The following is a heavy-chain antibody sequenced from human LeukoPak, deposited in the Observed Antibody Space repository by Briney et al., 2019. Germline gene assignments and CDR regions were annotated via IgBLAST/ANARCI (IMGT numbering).Heavy chain of an antibody. CDR2: ISGSGGNT. Sequence: GGSLRLSCAASGFTFRSYAMSWVRQAPGKGLEWVSTISGSGGNTYYADSVKGRFTISRDNSKNTLYLQMNSLRAEDTAVYYCAKDSFWTSVAGMGFDYWGQGTLVTVS. V-gene: IGHV3-23*01. CDR3: AKDSFWTSVAGMGFDY. J-gene: IGHJ4*02. CDR1: GFTFRSYA. D-gene: IGHD6-19*01.